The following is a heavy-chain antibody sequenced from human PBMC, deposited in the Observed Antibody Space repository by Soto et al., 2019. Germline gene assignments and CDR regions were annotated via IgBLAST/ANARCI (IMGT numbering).Heavy chain of an antibody. CDR2: IYWDDDK. V-gene: IGHV2-5*02. CDR3: AHVYGGYDNFDY. Sequence: QITLKESGPTLVKPTQPLTLTCTFSGFSLSTSGVGVGWIRQPPGKALEWLALIYWDDDKRYSPSLKSTLTXXKXASKNQAVITMTNMDPVDTATYSCAHVYGGYDNFDYWGQGTLVTVSS. J-gene: IGHJ4*02. D-gene: IGHD5-12*01. CDR1: GFSLSTSGVG.